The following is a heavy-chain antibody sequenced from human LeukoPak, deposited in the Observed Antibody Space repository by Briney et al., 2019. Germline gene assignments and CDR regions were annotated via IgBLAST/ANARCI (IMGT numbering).Heavy chain of an antibody. J-gene: IGHJ4*02. CDR1: GGTFSSYA. Sequence: ASVKVSCKASGGTFSSYAISWVRQAPGQGLEWMGRIIPIFGTANYAQKFQGRVTITTDESTSTAYMELSSLRSEDTAVYYCARDRIQLWFSRPFYFDYWGPGTLVTVSS. V-gene: IGHV1-69*05. CDR3: ARDRIQLWFSRPFYFDY. D-gene: IGHD5-18*01. CDR2: IIPIFGTA.